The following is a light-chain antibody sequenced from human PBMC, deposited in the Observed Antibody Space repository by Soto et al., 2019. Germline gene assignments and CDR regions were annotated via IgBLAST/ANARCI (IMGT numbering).Light chain of an antibody. CDR3: SSYTSSSTLDV. CDR2: EVS. V-gene: IGLV2-14*01. CDR1: SSDVGGYNY. J-gene: IGLJ1*01. Sequence: QSVLTQPASVSGSPGQSITISCTGTSSDVGGYNYVSWYQQHPGKAPKLMIYEVSNRPSGVSNRFSGSKSGNTASLTISGLQAEDDADYYCSSYTSSSTLDVFGTGTKATVL.